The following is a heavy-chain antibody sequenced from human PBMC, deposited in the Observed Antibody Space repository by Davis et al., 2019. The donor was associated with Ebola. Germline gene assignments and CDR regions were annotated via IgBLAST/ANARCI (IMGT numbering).Heavy chain of an antibody. CDR1: GFTFSSYW. J-gene: IGHJ4*02. V-gene: IGHV3-74*01. CDR2: INSDGSST. Sequence: PGGSLRLSCAASGFTFSSYWMHWVRQAPGKGLVWVSRINSDGSSTSYADSVKGRFTISRDNSKNTLYLQMSSLGADDTAVYYCARDRAYWAFDYWGRGTQVTVAS. D-gene: IGHD2-21*01. CDR3: ARDRAYWAFDY.